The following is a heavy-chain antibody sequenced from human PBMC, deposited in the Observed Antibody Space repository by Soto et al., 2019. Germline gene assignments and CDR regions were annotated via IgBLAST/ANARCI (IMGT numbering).Heavy chain of an antibody. Sequence: EVQLWESGGGLVQPGGSLRLSCGFTFSNYAMSWVRQAPGKGLEWVSSISGSGSSTYYADSVKGRFTISRDKAKNTLSLQMTSLRGEDTAVYYCAKVPQDDWYVGYWGQGTLVTVSS. J-gene: IGHJ4*02. CDR2: ISGSGSST. V-gene: IGHV3-23*01. CDR1: FTFSNYA. CDR3: AKVPQDDWYVGY. D-gene: IGHD3-9*01.